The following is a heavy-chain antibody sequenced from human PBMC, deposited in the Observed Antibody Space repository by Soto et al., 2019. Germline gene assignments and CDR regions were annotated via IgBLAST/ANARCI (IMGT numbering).Heavy chain of an antibody. CDR1: GGTFSSYA. Sequence: SVKVSCKASGGTFSSYAISWVRQAPGQGLEWMGGIIPIFGTANYAQKFQGRVTITADESTSTAYMELSSLGSEDTAVYYCARVSNYYGSGSYYKTVDPWGQGTLVTVSS. CDR2: IIPIFGTA. CDR3: ARVSNYYGSGSYYKTVDP. V-gene: IGHV1-69*13. J-gene: IGHJ5*02. D-gene: IGHD3-10*01.